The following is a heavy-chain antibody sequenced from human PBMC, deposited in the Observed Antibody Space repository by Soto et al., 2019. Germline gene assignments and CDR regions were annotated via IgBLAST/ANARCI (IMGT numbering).Heavy chain of an antibody. Sequence: SETLSLTCTVSGVSITSYYWSWIRQPPGKGLERIGYIYYSGSTNYNPSLKSRVTISVDTSKNQFSLKLNSVTAADTAVYYCARDLGFCSSTSCYPWFDPWGQGTLVTVSS. CDR3: ARDLGFCSSTSCYPWFDP. V-gene: IGHV4-59*01. CDR1: GVSITSYY. J-gene: IGHJ5*02. D-gene: IGHD2-2*01. CDR2: IYYSGST.